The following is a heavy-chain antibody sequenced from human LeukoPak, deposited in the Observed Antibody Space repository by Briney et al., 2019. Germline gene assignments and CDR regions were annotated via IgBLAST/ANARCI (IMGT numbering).Heavy chain of an antibody. CDR3: ARRVISSGWGHRYFDL. CDR2: IYPGDSDT. D-gene: IGHD6-19*01. Sequence: GESLKISCKGSGYSFTSYWIGWVRQMPGKGLEWMGIIYPGDSDTRYSPSFQGQVTISADKSISTAYLQWSSLKASDTAMYYCARRVISSGWGHRYFDLWGRGTLVTVSS. V-gene: IGHV5-51*01. CDR1: GYSFTSYW. J-gene: IGHJ2*01.